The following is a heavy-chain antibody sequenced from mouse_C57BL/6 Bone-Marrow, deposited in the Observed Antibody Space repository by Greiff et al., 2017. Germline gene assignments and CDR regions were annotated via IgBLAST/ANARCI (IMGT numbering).Heavy chain of an antibody. CDR3: ARITTVVPSEYFDV. D-gene: IGHD1-1*01. Sequence: EVKLQESGPGLVKPSQTVFLTCTVTGISITTGNYRWSWIRQFPGNKLEWIGYIYYSGTITYNPSLTSRTTITRDTPKNQFFLEMNSLTAEDTATYYCARITTVVPSEYFDVWGTGTTVTVSS. J-gene: IGHJ1*03. CDR2: IYYSGTI. CDR1: GISITTGNYR. V-gene: IGHV3-5*01.